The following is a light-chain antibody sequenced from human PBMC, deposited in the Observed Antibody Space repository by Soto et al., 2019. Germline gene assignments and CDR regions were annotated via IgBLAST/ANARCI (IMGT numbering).Light chain of an antibody. J-gene: IGKJ1*01. CDR3: QQYNNWPS. CDR2: GAS. CDR1: QSIRSN. V-gene: IGKV3-15*01. Sequence: EVVITQSPGTLSVSPEEIATLSCRASQSIRSNLAWYQQKPGQAPGLLIYGASTRATGIPARFSASGSGTEFTLTIGSMKSEDFAVDYCQQYNNWPSFGQGTKV.